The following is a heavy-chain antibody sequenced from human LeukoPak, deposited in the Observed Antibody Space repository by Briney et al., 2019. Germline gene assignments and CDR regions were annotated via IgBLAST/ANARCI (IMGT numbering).Heavy chain of an antibody. CDR3: ARVGPRGYDFWSGYSEALQAVGWFDP. D-gene: IGHD3-3*01. CDR1: GGSISSYY. V-gene: IGHV4-59*01. CDR2: IYYSGST. J-gene: IGHJ5*02. Sequence: SETLSLTCTVSGGSISSYYWSWLRQPPGKGLEWIGYIYYSGSTNYNPSLKSRVTISVDTSKNQFSLKLSSVTAADTAVYYCARVGPRGYDFWSGYSEALQAVGWFDPWGQGTLVTVSS.